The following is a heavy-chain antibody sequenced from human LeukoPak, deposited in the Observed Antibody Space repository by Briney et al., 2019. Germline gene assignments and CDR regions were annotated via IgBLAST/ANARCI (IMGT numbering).Heavy chain of an antibody. J-gene: IGHJ4*02. CDR3: ATGGWRSNRFDY. V-gene: IGHV4-34*01. D-gene: IGHD6-19*01. CDR1: GGSLSGYY. CDR2: INHSGST. Sequence: SETLSLTFAVYGGSLSGYYWSWIRQPPGKGLEWIGEINHSGSTNYNPSLKSRVTISVDTSKNQFSLKLSSVTAADTAVYYCATGGWRSNRFDYWGQGTLVTVSS.